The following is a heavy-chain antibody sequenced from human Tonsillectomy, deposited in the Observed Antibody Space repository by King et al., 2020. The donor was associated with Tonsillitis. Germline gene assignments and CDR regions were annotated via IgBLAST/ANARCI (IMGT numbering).Heavy chain of an antibody. Sequence: VQLVESGGGLVKPGGSLRLSCAAFGFTFSNAWMTWVRQAPGKGLEWVGRIKTKTDGGTTDYAAPVKGRFTISRDDSENTLYLQMNSLKTEDTAVYYWATGIVVVPAATYGLDVWGQGTTVTVSS. D-gene: IGHD2-2*01. CDR1: GFTFSNAW. V-gene: IGHV3-15*01. CDR3: ATGIVVVPAATYGLDV. J-gene: IGHJ6*02. CDR2: IKTKTDGGTT.